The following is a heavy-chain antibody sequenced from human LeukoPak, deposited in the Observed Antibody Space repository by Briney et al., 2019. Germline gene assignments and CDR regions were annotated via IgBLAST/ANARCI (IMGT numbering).Heavy chain of an antibody. V-gene: IGHV3-30*02. CDR3: AKRLWFEEFPDY. CDR1: GFTFSSYG. D-gene: IGHD3-10*01. CDR2: IRYDGSNK. Sequence: GGSLRLSCAASGFTFSSYGMHWVRQAPGKGLEWVAFIRYDGSNKYYADSVKGRFTISRDNSKNTLYLQMNSLRAEDTAVYYCAKRLWFEEFPDYWGQGTLVTVSS. J-gene: IGHJ4*02.